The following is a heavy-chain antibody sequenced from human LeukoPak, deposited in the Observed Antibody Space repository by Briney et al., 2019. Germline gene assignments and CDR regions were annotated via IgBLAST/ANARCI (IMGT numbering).Heavy chain of an antibody. D-gene: IGHD7-27*01. J-gene: IGHJ3*02. CDR2: IYPGDSDT. CDR1: GYSFTSYW. V-gene: IGHV5-51*01. Sequence: GESLKISCKGSGYSFTSYWIGWVRQMPGKGLEWMGIIYPGDSDTRYSPSFQGQVTISADKSISTAYLQWSSLKASDTAMYYCARQRANWGSDPQGAFDIWGQGTMVTVSS. CDR3: ARQRANWGSDPQGAFDI.